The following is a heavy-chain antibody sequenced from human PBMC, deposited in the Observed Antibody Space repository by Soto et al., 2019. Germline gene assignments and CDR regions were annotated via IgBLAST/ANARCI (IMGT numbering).Heavy chain of an antibody. J-gene: IGHJ6*02. CDR3: ARGDFLSGHYRDYYYGMDV. CDR1: GGTFSSYA. D-gene: IGHD3-3*01. V-gene: IGHV1-69*01. Sequence: QVQLVQSGAEVKKPGSSVKVSCKASGGTFSSYAISWVRQAPGQGLEWMGGIIPIFGTANYAQKFQGRVTITADESTSTAYMELSSLRSEDTAVYYCARGDFLSGHYRDYYYGMDVWGQGTTVTVSS. CDR2: IIPIFGTA.